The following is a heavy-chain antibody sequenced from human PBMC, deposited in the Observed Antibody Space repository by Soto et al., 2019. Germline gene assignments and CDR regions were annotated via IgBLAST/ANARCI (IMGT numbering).Heavy chain of an antibody. J-gene: IGHJ6*04. D-gene: IGHD7-27*01. CDR3: AKVFGFNGGSTDV. Sequence: EVQLLASGGGLVQPGGSLRLSCAASGFTFSSYAMSWVRQAPGKGLEWVSAISGSGGSTYYADSVKGRFTISRDNSTNTIYLQMNSLRAADTAVYYCAKVFGFNGGSTDVWGKGTTVTVSS. V-gene: IGHV3-23*01. CDR2: ISGSGGST. CDR1: GFTFSSYA.